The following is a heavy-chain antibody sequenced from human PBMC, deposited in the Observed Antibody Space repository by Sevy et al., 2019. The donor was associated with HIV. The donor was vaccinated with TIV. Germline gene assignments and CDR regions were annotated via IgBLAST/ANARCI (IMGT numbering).Heavy chain of an antibody. CDR2: IQYDGSHK. CDR1: GFTFSNFG. Sequence: GGSLRLSCAASGFTFSNFGMHWVRQAPGKGLEWVSFIQYDGSHKYYTDSVKGRLTISTDNSKNTRYLQMNSLRAEDTAVYYCVKEGGVTGTGGDCWGQGTLVTVSS. V-gene: IGHV3-30*02. J-gene: IGHJ4*02. CDR3: VKEGGVTGTGGDC. D-gene: IGHD1-1*01.